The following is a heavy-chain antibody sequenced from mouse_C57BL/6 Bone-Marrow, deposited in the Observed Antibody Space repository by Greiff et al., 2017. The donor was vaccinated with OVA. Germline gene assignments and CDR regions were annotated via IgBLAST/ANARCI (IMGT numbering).Heavy chain of an antibody. Sequence: DVQLQESGAGLVKPGGSLKLSCAASGFTFSSYAMSWVRQTPEKRLEWVAYISSGGDYIYYADTVKGRFTISRDNARNTLYLQMSSLKSEDTAMYYCTRENYDYDVGAWFAYWGQGTLVTVSA. V-gene: IGHV5-9-1*02. J-gene: IGHJ3*01. CDR3: TRENYDYDVGAWFAY. CDR2: ISSGGDYI. D-gene: IGHD2-4*01. CDR1: GFTFSSYA.